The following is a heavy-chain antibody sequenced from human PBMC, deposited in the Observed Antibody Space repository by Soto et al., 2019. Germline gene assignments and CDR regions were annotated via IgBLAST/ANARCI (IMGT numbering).Heavy chain of an antibody. D-gene: IGHD3-10*01. V-gene: IGHV4-61*01. CDR2: IYYSGST. CDR3: ARGKVLWFGELLNNRFDP. CDR1: GGSVSSGSYY. J-gene: IGHJ5*02. Sequence: QVQLQGSGPGLVKPSETLSLTCTVSGGSVSSGSYYWSWIRQPPGKGLEWIGYIYYSGSTNSNPSDKSRVTISLDTTKNQFYLNLTSVTAADTSVYSCARGKVLWFGELLNNRFDPWGQGTLVTVSS.